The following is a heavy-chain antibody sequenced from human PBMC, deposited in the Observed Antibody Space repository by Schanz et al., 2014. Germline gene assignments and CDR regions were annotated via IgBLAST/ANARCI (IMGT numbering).Heavy chain of an antibody. CDR2: IGTAGDT. J-gene: IGHJ4*02. D-gene: IGHD6-19*01. CDR3: ARVVGSGWHYFDL. V-gene: IGHV3-13*04. Sequence: EVQLEESGGGLVQPGGSLRLSCAASGFTFSSYYMHWVRQVTGKGLEWVSGIGTAGDTYYPDSVKGRFTISRENAQNSLFLQLNTLRAGDTAVYYCARVVGSGWHYFDLWGQGTLVTVSS. CDR1: GFTFSSYY.